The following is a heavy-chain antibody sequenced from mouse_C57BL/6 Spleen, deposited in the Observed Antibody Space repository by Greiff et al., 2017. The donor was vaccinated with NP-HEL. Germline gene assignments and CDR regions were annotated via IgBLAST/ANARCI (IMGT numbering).Heavy chain of an antibody. CDR3: ARSGLRQAGDY. CDR1: GYTFTSYW. D-gene: IGHD2-4*01. Sequence: VQLQQSGTELVKPGASVKLSCKASGYTFTSYWMHWVKQRPGQGLECIGNINPSNGGTNYNEKFKNKVTLTVDKSSSTAYMQLSSLTSEDSAVYYCARSGLRQAGDYWGQGTTLTVSS. CDR2: INPSNGGT. J-gene: IGHJ2*01. V-gene: IGHV1-53*01.